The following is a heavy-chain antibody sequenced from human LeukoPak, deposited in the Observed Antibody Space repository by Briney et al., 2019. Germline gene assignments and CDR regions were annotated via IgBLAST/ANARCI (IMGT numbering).Heavy chain of an antibody. V-gene: IGHV3-21*01. J-gene: IGHJ4*02. D-gene: IGHD6-19*01. Sequence: GGSLILSCAASGFTFSSYSMNWVRQAPGKGLEWVSSISSSSSYIYYADSVKGRFTISRDNAKNSLYLQMNSLRAEDTAVYYCARGNSSGWYGTPIPFDYWGQGTLVTVSS. CDR3: ARGNSSGWYGTPIPFDY. CDR1: GFTFSSYS. CDR2: ISSSSSYI.